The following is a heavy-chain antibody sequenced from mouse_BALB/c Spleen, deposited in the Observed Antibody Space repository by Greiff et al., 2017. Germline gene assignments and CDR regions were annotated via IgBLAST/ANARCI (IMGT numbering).Heavy chain of an antibody. V-gene: IGHV1-66*01. CDR1: GYSFTSYY. Sequence: QVQLQQSGPELVKPGASVKISCKASGYSFTSYYIHWVKQRPGQGLEWIGWIFPGSGNTKYNEKFKGKATLTADTSSSTAYMQLSSLTSEDSAVYFCARDYYGSSYGFAYWGQGTLVTVSA. J-gene: IGHJ3*01. CDR2: IFPGSGNT. CDR3: ARDYYGSSYGFAY. D-gene: IGHD1-1*01.